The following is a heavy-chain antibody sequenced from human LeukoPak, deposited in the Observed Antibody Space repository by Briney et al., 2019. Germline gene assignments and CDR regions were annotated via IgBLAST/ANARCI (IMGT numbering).Heavy chain of an antibody. CDR3: AEGISFDY. CDR2: IYTSGST. Sequence: SETLSLTCTVSGGSISSGSYYSSWIRQPAGKGLEWIGRIYTSGSTNYNPSLKRRVTISVDTSKNQFSLKLSSVTAEDTAVYYCAEGISFDYWGQGTLVTVSS. J-gene: IGHJ4*02. D-gene: IGHD2/OR15-2a*01. CDR1: GGSISSGSYY. V-gene: IGHV4-61*02.